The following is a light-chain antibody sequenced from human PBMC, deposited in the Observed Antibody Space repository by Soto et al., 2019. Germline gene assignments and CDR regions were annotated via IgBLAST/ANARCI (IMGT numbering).Light chain of an antibody. V-gene: IGKV3-15*01. CDR1: QSVSSN. CDR3: QQYNNWPWWT. Sequence: EIVMTQSPATLSVSPGDRATLSCRASQSVSSNLAWYQQKPGQAPRLLIYGASTRATGIPTRFSRSGSGTEHTLTISSLQSEDFAVYYCQQYNNWPWWTFGQGTKVEIK. CDR2: GAS. J-gene: IGKJ1*01.